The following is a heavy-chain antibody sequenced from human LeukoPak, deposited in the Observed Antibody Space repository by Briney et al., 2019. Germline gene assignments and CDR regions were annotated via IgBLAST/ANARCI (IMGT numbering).Heavy chain of an antibody. D-gene: IGHD1-26*01. Sequence: AASVKVSCKASGGTFSSYAISWVRQAPGQGLEWMGGIIPIFGTANYAQKFQGRVTITTDESTSTAYMELSSLRSEDTAVYYCARGRRRGKKGYNWFDPWGQGTLVTVSS. J-gene: IGHJ5*02. CDR3: ARGRRRGKKGYNWFDP. CDR1: GGTFSSYA. V-gene: IGHV1-69*05. CDR2: IIPIFGTA.